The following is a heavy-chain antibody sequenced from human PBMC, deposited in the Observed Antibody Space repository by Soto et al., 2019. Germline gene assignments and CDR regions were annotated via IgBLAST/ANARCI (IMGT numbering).Heavy chain of an antibody. D-gene: IGHD3-3*01. CDR3: ARDRRSVFGVAPNYYGMDV. CDR2: IIPIFGTA. CDR1: GGTFSSYA. V-gene: IGHV1-69*13. J-gene: IGHJ6*02. Sequence: SVKVSCKASGGTFSSYAISWVRQAPGQGLDWMGGIIPIFGTANYAQKFQGRVTITADESTSTAYMELSSLRSEDTAVYYCARDRRSVFGVAPNYYGMDVWGQGTTVTVSS.